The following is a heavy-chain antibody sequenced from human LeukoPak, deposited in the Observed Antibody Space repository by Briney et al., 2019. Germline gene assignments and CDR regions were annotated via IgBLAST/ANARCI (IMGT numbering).Heavy chain of an antibody. CDR3: ASIHQVRGSHTFDI. J-gene: IGHJ3*02. D-gene: IGHD2-21*01. CDR1: GGSFSDYF. Sequence: SETLSLTCAVYGGSFSDYFWSWVRPPAGRGLEWHGEINQRGSSTYNPSLKSRVTMSVDTSKNQLSLKMTSVTAADTAVYYCASIHQVRGSHTFDIWGQGTMVTVSS. V-gene: IGHV4-34*01. CDR2: INQRGSS.